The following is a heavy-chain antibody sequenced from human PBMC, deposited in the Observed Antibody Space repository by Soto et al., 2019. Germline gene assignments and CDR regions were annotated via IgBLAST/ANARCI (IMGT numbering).Heavy chain of an antibody. Sequence: PSETLSLTCAVSGGSISGSGFYWGWIRQPPEKRLESIGSIHYIGSTYYNPSLKSRVTMSVDTSNNQFSLKLTSVTAADTAVYYCARKSTGYSVEVDYWGRGTLVTVFS. CDR3: ARKSTGYSVEVDY. D-gene: IGHD6-13*01. CDR2: IHYIGST. J-gene: IGHJ4*02. V-gene: IGHV4-39*01. CDR1: GGSISGSGFY.